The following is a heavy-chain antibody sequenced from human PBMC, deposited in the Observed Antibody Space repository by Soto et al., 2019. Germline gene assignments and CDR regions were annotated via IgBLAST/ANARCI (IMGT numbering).Heavy chain of an antibody. Sequence: QVQLQESGPGLVKPSETLSLTCTVSGGSISSYYWSWIRQPPGKGLEWIGYIYYSGSTNYNPSLKSRVTISVDTSKNQFSLKLSSVTAADTAVYYWARAGSSWYEAVYWGQGTLVTVSS. V-gene: IGHV4-59*01. CDR3: ARAGSSWYEAVY. CDR1: GGSISSYY. D-gene: IGHD6-13*01. CDR2: IYYSGST. J-gene: IGHJ4*02.